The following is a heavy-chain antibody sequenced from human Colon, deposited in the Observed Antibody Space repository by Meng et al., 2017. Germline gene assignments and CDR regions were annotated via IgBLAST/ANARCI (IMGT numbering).Heavy chain of an antibody. Sequence: VQSQPGGAGLLKPSETLPLTCAVSGGSFSGFYWSWIRQPPGKGLEWIGEIDHFGISNYNSSLKGRLTMSVDTSKKQISLTLTSVTAADTAVYYCATGLRHGDWFDPWGPGTLVTVSS. CDR2: IDHFGIS. V-gene: IGHV4-34*02. CDR3: ATGLRHGDWFDP. J-gene: IGHJ5*02. CDR1: GGSFSGFY. D-gene: IGHD4-17*01.